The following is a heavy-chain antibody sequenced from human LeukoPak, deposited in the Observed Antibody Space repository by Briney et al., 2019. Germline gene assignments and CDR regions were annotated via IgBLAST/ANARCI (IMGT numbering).Heavy chain of an antibody. CDR2: ISSSSSYI. D-gene: IGHD3-16*02. CDR1: GFTFSCYS. V-gene: IGHV3-21*01. CDR3: ARDQYYDYFWGRYRPGNPFDY. Sequence: PGGSLRLSCAASGFTFSCYSMNWVRQAPGKGLEWVSSISSSSSYIYYADSVKGRFTISRDNAKNSLYLQMNSLRAEDTAVYYCARDQYYDYFWGRYRPGNPFDYWGQGTLVTVSS. J-gene: IGHJ4*02.